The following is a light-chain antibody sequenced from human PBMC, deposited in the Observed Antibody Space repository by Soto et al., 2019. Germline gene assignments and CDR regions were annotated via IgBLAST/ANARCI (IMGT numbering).Light chain of an antibody. CDR2: GAS. V-gene: IGKV3-20*01. CDR3: QQYGRSPLT. Sequence: EIVLTQSPGTLSLSPGERATLSCRASQSVSNSYLAWYQQKPGQPHRLLIYGASRRATGIPDRCSGSGSGTAFTLTITRLEQEDVAVYYCQQYGRSPLTFGPGTKVDIE. CDR1: QSVSNSY. J-gene: IGKJ3*01.